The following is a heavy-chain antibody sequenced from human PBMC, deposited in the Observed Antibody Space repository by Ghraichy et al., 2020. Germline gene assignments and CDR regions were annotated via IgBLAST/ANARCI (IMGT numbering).Heavy chain of an antibody. V-gene: IGHV3-48*02. CDR2: ISRSSSAI. CDR3: ATYCIIGVCYDY. D-gene: IGHD2-8*01. J-gene: IGHJ4*02. CDR1: GLTFSSYA. Sequence: GGSLRLSCAASGLTFSSYAMNWVRQAPGKGLEWVSYISRSSSAIYYADSVKGRFTISRDNAKNSLYLQMNSLRDEDTAVYYCATYCIIGVCYDYWGRGTLVTVSS.